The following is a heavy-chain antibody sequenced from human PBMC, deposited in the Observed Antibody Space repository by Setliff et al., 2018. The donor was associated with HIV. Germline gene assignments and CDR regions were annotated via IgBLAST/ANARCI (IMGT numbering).Heavy chain of an antibody. CDR2: IYYSGAT. D-gene: IGHD3-10*01. V-gene: IGHV4-39*01. CDR3: ARWHPPYGFWEEDY. CDR1: GGSININNYY. J-gene: IGHJ4*02. Sequence: SETLSLTCTVSGGSININNYYWGWIRQPPGKGLEWIGSIYYSGATYYKPSLKSRLTIAIDTSKNQFSLKLRSVTAADTAVYYCARWHPPYGFWEEDYWGQGTLVTVSS.